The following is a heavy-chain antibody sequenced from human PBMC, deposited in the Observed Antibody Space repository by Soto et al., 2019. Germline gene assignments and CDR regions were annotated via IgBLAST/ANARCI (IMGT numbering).Heavy chain of an antibody. Sequence: SVKVSCKTSGYTFNTYGINWVRQAPGQALEWMGWITPFNGNTNYAQKFQDRVNITRDRSMSTAYMELSSLRSEDTAMYYCASEYYYEGGMDVWGHGTTVTVSS. CDR2: ITPFNGNT. CDR3: ASEYYYEGGMDV. CDR1: GYTFNTYG. V-gene: IGHV1-45*02. J-gene: IGHJ6*02. D-gene: IGHD3-22*01.